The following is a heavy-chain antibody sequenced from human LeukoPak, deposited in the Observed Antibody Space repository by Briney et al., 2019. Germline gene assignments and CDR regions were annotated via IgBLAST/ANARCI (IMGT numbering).Heavy chain of an antibody. Sequence: PSGTLSLTCAVSGGSISSSNWWSWVRPPPGKGLEWIGEIYHSGSTNYNPSLKSRVTISVDKSKNQFSLKLSSVTAADTAVYYCARAYYDSSGYSLGNWGQGTLVTVSS. CDR2: IYHSGST. J-gene: IGHJ4*02. CDR3: ARAYYDSSGYSLGN. CDR1: GGSISSSNW. D-gene: IGHD3-22*01. V-gene: IGHV4-4*02.